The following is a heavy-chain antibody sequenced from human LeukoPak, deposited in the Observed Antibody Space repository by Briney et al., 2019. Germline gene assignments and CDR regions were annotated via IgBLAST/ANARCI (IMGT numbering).Heavy chain of an antibody. CDR1: GGSIGSSSYY. CDR3: ARGISFGVVISLNWFDP. V-gene: IGHV4-39*07. J-gene: IGHJ5*02. Sequence: PSETLSLTCTVSGGSIGSSSYYWGWIRKPPGKGLEWIGSIYYSGSTYYNPSLKSRVTISVDTSKNQFSLKLSSVTAADTAVYYCARGISFGVVISLNWFDPWGQGTLVTVSS. D-gene: IGHD3-3*01. CDR2: IYYSGST.